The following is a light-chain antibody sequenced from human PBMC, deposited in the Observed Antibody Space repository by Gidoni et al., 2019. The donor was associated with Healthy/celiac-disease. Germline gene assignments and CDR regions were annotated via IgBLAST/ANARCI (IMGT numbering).Light chain of an antibody. CDR1: SSDVGGYNY. CDR3: SSYTSSSHVV. J-gene: IGLJ2*01. CDR2: EVS. Sequence: SVSGSPGQSITISCTGTSSDVGGYNYVSWYQQHPGKAPKLMIYEVSNRPSGVPDRFSGSKSGNTASLTISGLQAEDEADYYCSSYTSSSHVVFGGGTKLTVL. V-gene: IGLV2-14*01.